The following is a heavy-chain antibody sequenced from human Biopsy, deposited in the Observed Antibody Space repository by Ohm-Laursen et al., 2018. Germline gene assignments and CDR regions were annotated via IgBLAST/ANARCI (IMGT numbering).Heavy chain of an antibody. Sequence: ASVKVSYKVSGYTLTELSMHWVRQAPGRGLEWMGGFAPENGKTIYAQKFQGRVTMTEDTSTDTAYMELSSLRSEDTAVYYCAADINVWNVNYWGQGTQVTVSS. CDR3: AADINVWNVNY. V-gene: IGHV1-24*01. J-gene: IGHJ4*02. CDR2: FAPENGKT. D-gene: IGHD1-1*01. CDR1: GYTLTELS.